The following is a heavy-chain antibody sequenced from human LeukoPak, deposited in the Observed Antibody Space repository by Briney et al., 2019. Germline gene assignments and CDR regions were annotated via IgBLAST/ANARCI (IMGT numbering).Heavy chain of an antibody. CDR1: GFTFSSYA. J-gene: IGHJ4*02. CDR2: ISYDGSNK. D-gene: IGHD4-17*01. CDR3: ARSATVTTLPSDS. Sequence: PGRSLRPSCAASGFTFSSYAMHWVRQAPGKGLEWVAVISYDGSNKYYADSVKGRFTISRDNSKNTLYLQMNSLRAEDTAVYYCARSATVTTLPSDSWGQGTLVTVSS. V-gene: IGHV3-30-3*01.